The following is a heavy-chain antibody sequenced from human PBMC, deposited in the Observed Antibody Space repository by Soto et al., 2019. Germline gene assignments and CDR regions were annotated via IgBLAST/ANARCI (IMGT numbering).Heavy chain of an antibody. J-gene: IGHJ6*02. CDR1: GGTFSTAA. V-gene: IGHV1-69*12. CDR3: ARDKDRPQLGGNYYYIMDV. Sequence: QVQVVQSGAEVKKPGSSVKVSCKASGGTFSTAAISWVRQAPGQGLEWMGGIMPIFRTADYAQKFQGRVTITADESTSTAYLELSSRRSEDTAVYYCARDKDRPQLGGNYYYIMDVWAKGPRLPSP. D-gene: IGHD3-3*02. CDR2: IMPIFRTA.